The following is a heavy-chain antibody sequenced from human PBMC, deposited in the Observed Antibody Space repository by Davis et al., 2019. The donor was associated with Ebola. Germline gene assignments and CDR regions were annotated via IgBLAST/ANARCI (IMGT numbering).Heavy chain of an antibody. CDR1: GGSFSGYY. CDR2: INHSGST. Sequence: MPSETLSLTCAVYGGSFSGYYWSWIRQPPGKGLEWIGEINHSGSTNYNPSLKSRVTISVDTSKNQFSLKLSSVTAADTAVYYCARANNWNYDFDYWGQGTLVTVSS. CDR3: ARANNWNYDFDY. V-gene: IGHV4-34*01. J-gene: IGHJ4*02. D-gene: IGHD1-7*01.